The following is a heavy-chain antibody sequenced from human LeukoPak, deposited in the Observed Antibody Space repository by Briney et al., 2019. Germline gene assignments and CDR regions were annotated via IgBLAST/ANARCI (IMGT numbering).Heavy chain of an antibody. J-gene: IGHJ6*03. CDR3: ARDTLYSYGYRGTYYYYYYMDV. CDR1: GFTFSSYW. V-gene: IGHV3-7*01. Sequence: GGSLRLSCAASGFTFSSYWMSWVRQAPGKGLEWVANIKQDGSGKYYVDSVKGRFTISRDNAKNSLYLQMNSLRAEDTAVYYCARDTLYSYGYRGTYYYYYYMDVWGKGTTVTVSS. D-gene: IGHD5-18*01. CDR2: IKQDGSGK.